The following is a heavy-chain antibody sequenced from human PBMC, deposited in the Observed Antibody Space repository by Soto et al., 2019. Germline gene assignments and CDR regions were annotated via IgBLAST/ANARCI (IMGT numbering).Heavy chain of an antibody. CDR2: IYWDDDK. J-gene: IGHJ3*01. Sequence: QITLKESGPTLVKPTQTLTLTCTFSGFSLSTSGVGVGWIRRPPGKALEWLALIYWDDDKRYSPSLKSRLTITKDTSKTQVVLTMPNMDPVDTATYYCAHTTTVADAFDLWGQGTMVTVSS. CDR3: AHTTTVADAFDL. D-gene: IGHD4-17*01. CDR1: GFSLSTSGVG. V-gene: IGHV2-5*02.